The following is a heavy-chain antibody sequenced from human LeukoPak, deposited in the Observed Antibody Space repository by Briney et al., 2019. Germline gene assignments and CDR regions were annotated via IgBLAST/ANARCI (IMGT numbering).Heavy chain of an antibody. CDR2: ISAYNGNT. D-gene: IGHD3-16*02. J-gene: IGHJ5*02. Sequence: ASVEVSCKASGYTFTSYGISWVRQAPGQGLEWMGWISAYNGNTNYAQKLQGRVTMTTDTSTSTAYMELRSLRSDDTAVYYCARDHHYVWGSYRPGLNWFDPWGQGTLVTVSS. CDR3: ARDHHYVWGSYRPGLNWFDP. V-gene: IGHV1-18*01. CDR1: GYTFTSYG.